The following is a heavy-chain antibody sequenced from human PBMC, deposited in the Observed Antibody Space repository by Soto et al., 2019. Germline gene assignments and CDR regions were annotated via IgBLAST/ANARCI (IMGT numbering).Heavy chain of an antibody. J-gene: IGHJ4*02. CDR2: IGGSGRTT. D-gene: IGHD3-22*01. CDR3: AKSRYSDSSGDFYDY. CDR1: AFTFNNYA. Sequence: GGSLRLSCAASAFTFNNYAMSRVRQAPGKGLEWVSGIGGSGRTTYYADSVKGRFTISRDNSNNTLFLQMNSLRAEDTAVYYCAKSRYSDSSGDFYDYWGQGTLVTVSS. V-gene: IGHV3-23*01.